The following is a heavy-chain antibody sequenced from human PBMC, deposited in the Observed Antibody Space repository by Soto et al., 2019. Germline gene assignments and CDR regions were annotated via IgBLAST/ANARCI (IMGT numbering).Heavy chain of an antibody. CDR1: GFTFSNYG. CDR3: TKQSPYSNSWYGVDY. J-gene: IGHJ4*02. Sequence: EVQLLESGGGLVQPGGSLRLSCAASGFTFSNYGMNWVRQAPGKGLEWVSGISGRGDDTHYADSVKGRFTISRDSSKNTLYLKRNSLRAEDTAVYYCTKQSPYSNSWYGVDYWGQGTLVTVSS. CDR2: ISGRGDDT. D-gene: IGHD6-13*01. V-gene: IGHV3-23*01.